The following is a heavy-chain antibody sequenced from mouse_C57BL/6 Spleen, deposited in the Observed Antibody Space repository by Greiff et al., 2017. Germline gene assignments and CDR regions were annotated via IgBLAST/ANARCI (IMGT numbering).Heavy chain of an antibody. Sequence: EVKLMESGGGLVQPGGSLSLSCAASGFTFTDYYMSWVRQPPGKALEWLGFIRNKANGYTTEYSASVKGRFTISRDNSQSILYLQMNALRAEDSATYYCARSSDGYPFDYWGQGTTLTVSS. D-gene: IGHD2-3*01. CDR3: ARSSDGYPFDY. CDR1: GFTFTDYY. CDR2: IRNKANGYTT. J-gene: IGHJ2*01. V-gene: IGHV7-3*01.